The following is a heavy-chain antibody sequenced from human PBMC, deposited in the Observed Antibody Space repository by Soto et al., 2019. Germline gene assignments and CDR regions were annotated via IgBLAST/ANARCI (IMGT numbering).Heavy chain of an antibody. V-gene: IGHV4-59*01. CDR1: GDPISRYH. Sequence: QVQLQASGPGLVKPSETLSLSCTVSGDPISRYHWSWIRQTPGKGLEWIGYVHNSGSTSYNPSIKSRVTITIDTSRKQFSLRLRSVTAADTAVYYCTGDRNNRVWYKYWGQGTLVTVSS. CDR3: TGDRNNRVWYKY. CDR2: VHNSGST. D-gene: IGHD6-19*01. J-gene: IGHJ4*02.